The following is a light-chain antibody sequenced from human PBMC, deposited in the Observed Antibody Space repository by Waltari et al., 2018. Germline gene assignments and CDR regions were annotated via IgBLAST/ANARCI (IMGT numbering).Light chain of an antibody. Sequence: QSALTQPASVSGSPGQSITISCTGTNSDVGGYNFVSWFQQHPGRAPKLLIYDVTNRHSGFSIRFPGSKSGNTASLTISGLQAEDEADYYCVSYTSRSTLVFGGGTKLTVL. V-gene: IGLV2-14*03. CDR3: VSYTSRSTLV. CDR2: DVT. CDR1: NSDVGGYNF. J-gene: IGLJ2*01.